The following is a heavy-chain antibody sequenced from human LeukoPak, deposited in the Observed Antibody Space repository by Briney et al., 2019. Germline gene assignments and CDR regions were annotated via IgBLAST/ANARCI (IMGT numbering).Heavy chain of an antibody. J-gene: IGHJ4*02. CDR2: IWYDGSNK. V-gene: IGHV3-33*01. Sequence: GGSLRLSCAASGFTFSSYGMHWVRQAPGKGLEWVAVIWYDGSNKYYADSVKGRFTISRDNSKNTLYLQMNSLRAEDTAVYYCARDAMTTVTYFDYWGQGTLVTVCS. D-gene: IGHD4-17*01. CDR1: GFTFSSYG. CDR3: ARDAMTTVTYFDY.